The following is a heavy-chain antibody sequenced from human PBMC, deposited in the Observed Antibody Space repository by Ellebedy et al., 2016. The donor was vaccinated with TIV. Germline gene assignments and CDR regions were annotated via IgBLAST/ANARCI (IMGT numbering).Heavy chain of an antibody. V-gene: IGHV4-59*01. J-gene: IGHJ4*02. CDR2: IYYSGST. D-gene: IGHD4-23*01. CDR1: GCFISSYY. Sequence: SETLSLXXTVSGCFISSYYWSWIRQPPGKGLEWIGYIYYSGSTNYNPSLKSRVTISVDTSKNQFSLKLSSVTAADTAVYYCARVGAVVTHFDYWGQGTLVTVSS. CDR3: ARVGAVVTHFDY.